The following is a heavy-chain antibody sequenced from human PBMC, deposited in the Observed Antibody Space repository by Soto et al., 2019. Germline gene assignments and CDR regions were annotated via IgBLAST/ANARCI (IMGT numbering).Heavy chain of an antibody. Sequence: EVQLVESGGGLVQPGGSLRLSCAASGFSFNNYYMHWVRQAPGTGLVWVSGINGEGTNTSYADSVKGRFTISRDKAKKTLYLQMNSVRDKDAAECSSTRGGAAAAVDIWGQGTLVTVSS. J-gene: IGHJ3*02. CDR2: INGEGTNT. V-gene: IGHV3-74*02. CDR1: GFSFNNYY. D-gene: IGHD6-25*01. CDR3: TRGGAAAAVDI.